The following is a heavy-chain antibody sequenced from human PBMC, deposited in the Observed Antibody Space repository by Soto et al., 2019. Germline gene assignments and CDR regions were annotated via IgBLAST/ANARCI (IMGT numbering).Heavy chain of an antibody. J-gene: IGHJ6*02. CDR2: IPQDGVDG. CDR3: ARDHLILPAHDFFYGSDV. CDR1: VFPLSIDS. D-gene: IGHD2-21*02. Sequence: LRLSCEFSVFPLSIDSISWVRQSPGKGLEWVAKIPQDGVDGHYADSVKGRFIISRDNGKNSLHLQLNNLRAEDTAVYYCARDHLILPAHDFFYGSDVWGRGATVTVSS. V-gene: IGHV3-7*03.